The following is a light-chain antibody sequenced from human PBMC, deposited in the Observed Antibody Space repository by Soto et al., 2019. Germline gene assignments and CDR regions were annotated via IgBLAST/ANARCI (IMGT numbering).Light chain of an antibody. CDR1: SSDVGSYNY. Sequence: QSALTQPRSVSGSPGESVTISCSGTSSDVGSYNYVSWYQQYPGKTPKVMIYDVSERPSEVPVRCSGSKSGNTASLTISGLQAEDEAEYFCCSYSGSDSLLFGGGTKVTVL. CDR2: DVS. CDR3: CSYSGSDSLL. V-gene: IGLV2-11*01. J-gene: IGLJ2*01.